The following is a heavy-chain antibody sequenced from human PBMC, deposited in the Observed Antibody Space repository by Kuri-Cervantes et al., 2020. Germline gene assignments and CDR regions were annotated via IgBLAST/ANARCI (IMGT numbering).Heavy chain of an antibody. CDR2: ISYDGSNK. V-gene: IGHV3-30-3*01. J-gene: IGHJ6*02. CDR3: ARGGEWAYYYYYGMDV. Sequence: GESLKISCEASGFTFSSYAMHWVRQAPGRGLEWVAVISYDGSNKYYVDSVKGRFTISRDNSKNTLYLQMNSLRAEDTAVYYCARGGEWAYYYYYGMDVWGQGTTVTVSS. D-gene: IGHD3-16*01. CDR1: GFTFSSYA.